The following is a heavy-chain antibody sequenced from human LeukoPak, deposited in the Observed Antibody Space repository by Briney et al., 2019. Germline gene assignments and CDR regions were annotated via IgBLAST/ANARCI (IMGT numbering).Heavy chain of an antibody. CDR2: IWYDGSKT. CDR1: VLIFSSSG. D-gene: IGHD1-14*01. J-gene: IGHJ4*02. V-gene: IGHV3-33*01. CDR3: ARDRGSRYHDY. Sequence: GGSLRLSCIASVLIFSSSGMHWVRQAPGKGLEWVAMIWYDGSKTFYADSVKGRFTISIDNSKNTLYLQLNRLRAEDTAVYYCARDRGSRYHDYWGQGILVTVSS.